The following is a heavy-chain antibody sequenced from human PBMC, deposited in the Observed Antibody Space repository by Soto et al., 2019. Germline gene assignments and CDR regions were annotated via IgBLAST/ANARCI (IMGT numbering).Heavy chain of an antibody. CDR2: ISSSSSYI. D-gene: IGHD6-13*01. Sequence: GGSLRLSCAASGFTFSSYSMHWVRQAPGKXLEWVSSISSSSSYIYYADSVKGRFTISRDNAKNSLYLQMNSLRAEDTAVYYCARDRFGYSSSPYWGMDVWGQGTTVTVSS. CDR3: ARDRFGYSSSPYWGMDV. V-gene: IGHV3-21*01. CDR1: GFTFSSYS. J-gene: IGHJ6*02.